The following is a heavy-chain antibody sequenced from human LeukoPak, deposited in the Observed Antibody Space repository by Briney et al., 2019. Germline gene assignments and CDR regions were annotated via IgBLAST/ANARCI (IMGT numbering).Heavy chain of an antibody. V-gene: IGHV1-8*01. CDR3: ARGRSALAAAGTYDY. D-gene: IGHD6-13*01. Sequence: ASVRVSCKASGYSFTRSDINWVRQAAGQGLEWMGWINPNSGRTGYAQKFQGRVTMTANTSIGTAYMELSSLRFDDTAVYYCARGRSALAAAGTYDYWGQGTLITVSS. CDR1: GYSFTRSD. CDR2: INPNSGRT. J-gene: IGHJ4*02.